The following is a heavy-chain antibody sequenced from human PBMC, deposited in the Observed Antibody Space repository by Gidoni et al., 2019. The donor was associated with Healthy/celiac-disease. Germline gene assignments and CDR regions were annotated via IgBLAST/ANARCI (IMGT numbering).Heavy chain of an antibody. CDR2: IYTSGST. V-gene: IGHV4-61*02. Sequence: QVQLQESGPGLVKPSQTLSLTCTVSGGSISSGSYYWSWIRQPAGKGLEWIGRIYTSGSTNYNPSLKRRVTISVDTSKNQFSLKLSSVTAADTAVYYCARDPLGGYYYGMDVWGQGTTVTVSS. J-gene: IGHJ6*02. CDR1: GGSISSGSYY. D-gene: IGHD3-16*01. CDR3: ARDPLGGYYYGMDV.